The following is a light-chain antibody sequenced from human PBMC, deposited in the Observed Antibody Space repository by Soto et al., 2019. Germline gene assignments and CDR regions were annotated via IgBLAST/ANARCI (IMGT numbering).Light chain of an antibody. J-gene: IGKJ1*01. V-gene: IGKV3-20*01. Sequence: EIALTQSPGTLSLSPGERATLSCRASQSVSSSYLAWYQQKPGQAPRLLIYDASSRATGIPDRFSGSGSGTDFTLTITRLEPEDVAVYYCQQYGSSPWTFGQGTKVEIK. CDR3: QQYGSSPWT. CDR2: DAS. CDR1: QSVSSSY.